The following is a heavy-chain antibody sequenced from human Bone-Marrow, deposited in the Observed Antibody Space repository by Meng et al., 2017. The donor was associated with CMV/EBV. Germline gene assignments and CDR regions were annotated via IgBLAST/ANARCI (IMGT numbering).Heavy chain of an antibody. Sequence: SETLSLTCTVSGGSISGYYWSWIRQPPGKGLEWIASIYYSGSINYNPSLMSRVPMSLDTSKIQFSLRLSSVTAADTALYYCARFGGPYYYDKQGIFDIWGQGTMVTVSS. CDR1: GGSISGYY. CDR2: IYYSGSI. J-gene: IGHJ3*02. V-gene: IGHV4-59*01. D-gene: IGHD3-22*01. CDR3: ARFGGPYYYDKQGIFDI.